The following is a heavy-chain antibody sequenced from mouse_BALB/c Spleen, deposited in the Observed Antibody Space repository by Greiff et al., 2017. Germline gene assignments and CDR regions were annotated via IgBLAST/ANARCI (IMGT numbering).Heavy chain of an antibody. J-gene: IGHJ3*01. Sequence: EVHLVESGGGLVQPGGSRKLSCAASGFTFSSFGMHWVRQAPEKGLEWVAYISSGSSTIYYADTVKGRFTISRDNPKNTLFLQMTSLRSEDTAMYYCARSVNPWFAYWGQGTLVTVSA. V-gene: IGHV5-17*02. CDR3: ARSVNPWFAY. CDR1: GFTFSSFG. CDR2: ISSGSSTI.